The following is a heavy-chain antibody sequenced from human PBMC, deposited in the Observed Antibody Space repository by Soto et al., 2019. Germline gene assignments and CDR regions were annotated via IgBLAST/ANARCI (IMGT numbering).Heavy chain of an antibody. V-gene: IGHV4-39*01. CDR2: IYYSGST. J-gene: IGHJ4*02. D-gene: IGHD6-19*01. CDR1: GGSISSSSYY. Sequence: QLQLQESGPGLVKPSETLSLTCTVSGGSISSSSYYWGWIRQPPGKGLEWIGSIYYSGSTYYNPSLKSRVTISVDTSKNQFSLKLSSVTAADTAVYYCAKSWYSSGWNQGYWGQGTLVTVSS. CDR3: AKSWYSSGWNQGY.